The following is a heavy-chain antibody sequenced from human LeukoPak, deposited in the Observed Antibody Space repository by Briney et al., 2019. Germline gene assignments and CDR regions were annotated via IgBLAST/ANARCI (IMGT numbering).Heavy chain of an antibody. Sequence: GGTLRLSCAASGFTLSTYGMHWVRQAPGKGLEWVAVISYDGSNKYYADSVKGRFTISRDNSKNTLYLQMNSLRAEDTAVYYCAKEGGDTGLDAFDIWGQGTMVTVSS. CDR2: ISYDGSNK. D-gene: IGHD2-21*02. V-gene: IGHV3-30*18. CDR3: AKEGGDTGLDAFDI. CDR1: GFTLSTYG. J-gene: IGHJ3*02.